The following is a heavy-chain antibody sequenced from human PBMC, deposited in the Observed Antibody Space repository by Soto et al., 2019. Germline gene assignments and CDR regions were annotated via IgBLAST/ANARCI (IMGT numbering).Heavy chain of an antibody. Sequence: PSETLSLTCAVFGYSISSGYYWGWLRQPPGKGLDWIGSIYHGGSPYYNPSLNSRVTLSIDMTNNHVSLILNSVTAADTAVYYCARVGPWVPYYYDISPHTFENWFDPWGQGPVVTGSS. CDR2: IYHGGSP. CDR3: ARVGPWVPYYYDISPHTFENWFDP. CDR1: GYSISSGYY. V-gene: IGHV4-38-2*01. J-gene: IGHJ5*02. D-gene: IGHD3-22*01.